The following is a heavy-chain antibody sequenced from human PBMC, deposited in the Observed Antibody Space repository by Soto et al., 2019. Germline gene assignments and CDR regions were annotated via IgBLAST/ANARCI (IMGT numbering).Heavy chain of an antibody. D-gene: IGHD6-13*01. V-gene: IGHV3-48*01. Sequence: EVQLVESGGGLVQPGGSLRLSCAASGFTFNIYNMNWVRQAPGKGLEWVSYISSSSSIIYYADSVKGRFTISRDDAKTTRYLQMNSLRAEDTAVYFCARDQEASWYTRYSDYWGQGTLVTVSS. CDR1: GFTFNIYN. J-gene: IGHJ4*02. CDR3: ARDQEASWYTRYSDY. CDR2: ISSSSSII.